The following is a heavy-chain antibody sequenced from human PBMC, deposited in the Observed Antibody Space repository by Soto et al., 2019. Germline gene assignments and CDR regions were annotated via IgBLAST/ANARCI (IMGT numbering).Heavy chain of an antibody. Sequence: XGPTLGHHKQIFTLHCNFSVFSIITSGMRVSWIRQPPGKALEWLERLDWDHDKFYSKTMKNRFNLSKDNSKNHVVLTMTNVVPVDTSTYYRARITKGDIGNWANFGYWGQGTLVTVSS. CDR1: VFSIITSGMR. CDR2: LDWDHDK. V-gene: IGHV2-70*04. CDR3: ARITKGDIGNWANFGY. D-gene: IGHD5-12*01. J-gene: IGHJ4*02.